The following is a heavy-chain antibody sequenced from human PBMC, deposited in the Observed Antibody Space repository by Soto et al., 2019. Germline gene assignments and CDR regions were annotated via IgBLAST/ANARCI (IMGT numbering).Heavy chain of an antibody. J-gene: IGHJ6*02. Sequence: SVKVSCKASGFTFTSSAVQWVRQARGQRLEWIGWIVVGSGNTNYAQKFQERVTITRDMSTSTAYMELSSLKASDTAMYYCASLGRYYYCGMDVWGQGTTVTVSS. CDR3: ASLGRYYYCGMDV. CDR2: IVVGSGNT. CDR1: GFTFTSSA. V-gene: IGHV1-58*01.